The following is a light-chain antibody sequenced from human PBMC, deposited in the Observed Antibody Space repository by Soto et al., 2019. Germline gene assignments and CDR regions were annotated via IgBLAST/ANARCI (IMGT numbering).Light chain of an antibody. Sequence: DIQLTQSPSFLSASVGDRVTITCRASQGVSSSLAWYQQKPGKAPNLLIYAASTLQTGVPSRFSGSGSGTEFTLTVNSLQPEDLATYYCQQYNSYSRTFGQGTKVDI. J-gene: IGKJ1*01. CDR2: AAS. V-gene: IGKV1-9*01. CDR1: QGVSSS. CDR3: QQYNSYSRT.